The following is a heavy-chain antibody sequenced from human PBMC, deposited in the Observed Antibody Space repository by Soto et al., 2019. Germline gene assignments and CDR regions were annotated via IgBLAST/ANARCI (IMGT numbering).Heavy chain of an antibody. CDR1: GGTFSRYS. V-gene: IGHV1-69*01. J-gene: IGHJ6*02. D-gene: IGHD3-22*01. CDR2: IVPIFGTR. Sequence: QVQLVQSGAEVKKPGSSVKVSCKISGGTFSRYSISWVRQAPGQGLEWMGGIVPIFGTRNNAQKFQDRVTITTDESATTHHMDLSNLRAEDTAVYYCARPYEGGYSSTPHYYYALDFWGQGNAVTVSS. CDR3: ARPYEGGYSSTPHYYYALDF.